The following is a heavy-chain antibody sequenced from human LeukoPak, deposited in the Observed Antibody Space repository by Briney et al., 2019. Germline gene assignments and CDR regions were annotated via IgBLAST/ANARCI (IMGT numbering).Heavy chain of an antibody. J-gene: IGHJ4*02. D-gene: IGHD4-17*01. Sequence: ASVKVSCKVSGYTLTELSMHWVRQAPGKGLEWMGGFDPEDGETIYAQKFQGRVTMTEDTSTDTAYMELSSLRSEDTAAYYCATDISTVTTGGLDYWGQGTLVTVSS. CDR3: ATDISTVTTGGLDY. V-gene: IGHV1-24*01. CDR2: FDPEDGET. CDR1: GYTLTELS.